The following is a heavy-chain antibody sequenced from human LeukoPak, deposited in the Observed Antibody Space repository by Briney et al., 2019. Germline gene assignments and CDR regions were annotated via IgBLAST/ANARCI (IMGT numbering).Heavy chain of an antibody. CDR1: GGSISTYY. CDR3: ARHYYDSSGRTSPFDY. Sequence: SETLSLTCTVSGGSISTYYWTWIRQPAGKGLEWIGRVYTSGSTNYNPSLESRVAMSVDTSKNQFSLKLNSVTAADTAVYYCARHYYDSSGRTSPFDYWGQGTLVTVSS. D-gene: IGHD3-22*01. J-gene: IGHJ4*02. V-gene: IGHV4-4*07. CDR2: VYTSGST.